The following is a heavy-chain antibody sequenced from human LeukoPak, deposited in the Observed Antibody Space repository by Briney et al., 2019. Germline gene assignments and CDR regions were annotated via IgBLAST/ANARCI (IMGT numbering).Heavy chain of an antibody. Sequence: GGSLRLSCAASGFTFSSYWMSWARQAPGKGLEWVAVISYDGSNKYYADSVKGRFTISRDNSKNTLYLQMNSLRAEDTAVYYCAKTSPYYYGSGSYYPFDYWGQGTLVTVSS. CDR2: ISYDGSNK. CDR3: AKTSPYYYGSGSYYPFDY. D-gene: IGHD3-10*01. V-gene: IGHV3-30*18. CDR1: GFTFSSYW. J-gene: IGHJ4*02.